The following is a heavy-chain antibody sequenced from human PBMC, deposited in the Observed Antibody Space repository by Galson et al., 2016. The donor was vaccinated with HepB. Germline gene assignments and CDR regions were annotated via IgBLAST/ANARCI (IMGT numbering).Heavy chain of an antibody. CDR1: GFTFDDFA. D-gene: IGHD3-22*01. V-gene: IGHV3-9*01. J-gene: IGHJ3*02. CDR2: ISWNSGTI. Sequence: SLRLSCAASGFTFDDFAIHWVRQAPGKGLEWVSGISWNSGTIDYADSVKGRFTISRDNAKNSLYLQMNSLRAEDTALYYCAKALSAYYYYSGGYYYIRQRQGIDAFDIWGQGTMVTVSS. CDR3: AKALSAYYYYSGGYYYIRQRQGIDAFDI.